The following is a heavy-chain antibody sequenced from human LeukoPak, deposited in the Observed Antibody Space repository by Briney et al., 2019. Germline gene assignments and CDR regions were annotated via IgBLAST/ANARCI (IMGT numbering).Heavy chain of an antibody. D-gene: IGHD1-26*01. Sequence: GRSLRLSCAASGFTFSSYAMHWVRQAPGKGLEWVSYISSSSSPIYYADSVKGRFTISRDNAKNSLYLQMNSLRAVDTAVYYCARRIVGAGNGMDVWGQGTTVTVSS. V-gene: IGHV3-48*04. J-gene: IGHJ6*02. CDR2: ISSSSSPI. CDR3: ARRIVGAGNGMDV. CDR1: GFTFSSYA.